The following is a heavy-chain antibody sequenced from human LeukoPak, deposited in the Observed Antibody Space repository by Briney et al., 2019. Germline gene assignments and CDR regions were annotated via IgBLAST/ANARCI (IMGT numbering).Heavy chain of an antibody. CDR3: ARLPTVTFFDY. CDR2: FYHGGST. D-gene: IGHD4-17*01. Sequence: KPSETLSLTCTVSGYSISTGYYWDWIRPPPGKGLEWIGTFYHGGSTYYNPSLKSRVTISVDTSKNQFSLKLSSVTAADMAVYYCARLPTVTFFDYWGQGTLVTVSS. V-gene: IGHV4-38-2*02. J-gene: IGHJ4*02. CDR1: GYSISTGYY.